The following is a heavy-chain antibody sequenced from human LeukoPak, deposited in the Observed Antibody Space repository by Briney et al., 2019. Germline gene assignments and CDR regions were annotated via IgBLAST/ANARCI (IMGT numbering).Heavy chain of an antibody. Sequence: PGGSLRHSCAASGFTYDDYGMNWLRQARGKGLEWVSGINWNSVSTGYADSVKGRFTISRDNAKNSLYLQMNSLRAEDTALYYCAVTTVTTFFVPSDYWGQGTLGTVSS. CDR1: GFTYDDYG. J-gene: IGHJ4*02. V-gene: IGHV3-20*04. D-gene: IGHD4-17*01. CDR3: AVTTVTTFFVPSDY. CDR2: INWNSVST.